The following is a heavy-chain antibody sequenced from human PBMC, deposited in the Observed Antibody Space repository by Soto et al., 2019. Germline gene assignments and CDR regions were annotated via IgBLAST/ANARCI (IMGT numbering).Heavy chain of an antibody. V-gene: IGHV3-21*01. CDR1: GFTFSSYS. Sequence: GGSLRLSCAASGFTFSSYSMNWVRQAPGKGLEWVSSISSSSSYIYYADSVKGRFTISRDNAKNSLYLQMNSLRAEDTAVYYCARDRGGMITFGGVIVYFDYWGQGTLVTVSS. D-gene: IGHD3-16*02. CDR3: ARDRGGMITFGGVIVYFDY. CDR2: ISSSSSYI. J-gene: IGHJ4*02.